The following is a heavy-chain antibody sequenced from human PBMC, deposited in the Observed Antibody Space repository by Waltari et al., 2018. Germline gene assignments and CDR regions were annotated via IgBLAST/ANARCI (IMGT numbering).Heavy chain of an antibody. CDR3: AREIAARSDWFDP. CDR2: IYYSGST. J-gene: IGHJ5*02. D-gene: IGHD6-6*01. CDR1: GGSISSSSYY. V-gene: IGHV4-39*02. Sequence: QLQLQESGPGLVKPSETLSLTCTVSGGSISSSSYYWGWIRQPPGKGLEWIGSIYYSGSTYYHPSLKSRVTISVDTSKNQFSLKLSSVTAADTAVYYCAREIAARSDWFDPWGQGTLVTVSS.